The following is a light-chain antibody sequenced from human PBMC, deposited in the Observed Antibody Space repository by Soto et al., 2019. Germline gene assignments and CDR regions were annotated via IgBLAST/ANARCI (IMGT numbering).Light chain of an antibody. CDR2: GAS. V-gene: IGKV3-20*01. CDR3: QQYGSSPLT. Sequence: EIVLTQSPGTLSLSPGERATLSCRASQTVNSKYLAWYQQKPGQAPRLLIYGASSRATGIPDRYSDSGSETDFTLTISRLEPEDFAVYSCQQYGSSPLTFGGGTKVEIK. CDR1: QTVNSKY. J-gene: IGKJ4*01.